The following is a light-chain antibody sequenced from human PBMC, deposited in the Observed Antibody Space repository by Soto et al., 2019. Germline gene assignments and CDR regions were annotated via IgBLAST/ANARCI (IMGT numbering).Light chain of an antibody. V-gene: IGKV3-11*01. CDR2: DAS. CDR3: QQRSTSMT. J-gene: IGKJ5*01. CDR1: QSVSSY. Sequence: EIVLTQSPATLSLSPGERATLSGRASQSVSSYLAWYQQTPGEAPSLLIYDASNRATAIPAKFSRRWSGTDFALTISSVVPEDSAVYDGQQRSTSMTFGQGTRLEIK.